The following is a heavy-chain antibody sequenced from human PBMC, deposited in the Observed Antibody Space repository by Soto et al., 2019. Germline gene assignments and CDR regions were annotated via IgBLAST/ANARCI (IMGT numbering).Heavy chain of an antibody. Sequence: SETLSLTCAVSSYSISSGYYWGWIRQPPGKGLEWIGSVFYDGSTYSNPSLQSRVTISVDTSKDQFSLNLSSVTAADTAVYYCARDSSSLDPWGQGTLVTLPS. CDR1: SYSISSGYY. V-gene: IGHV4-38-2*02. J-gene: IGHJ5*02. CDR2: VFYDGST. D-gene: IGHD6-13*01. CDR3: ARDSSSLDP.